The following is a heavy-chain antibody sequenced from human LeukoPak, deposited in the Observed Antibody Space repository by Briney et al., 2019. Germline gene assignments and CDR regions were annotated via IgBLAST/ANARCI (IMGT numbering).Heavy chain of an antibody. V-gene: IGHV3-23*01. CDR1: GFTFSSYA. CDR2: ISGSGGST. Sequence: PGGSLRLSCAASGFTFSSYAMSWVRQAPGKGLEWVSAISGSGGSTYHADSVKGRFTISRDNSKNTLYLQMNSLRAEDTAVYYCATRCSGGSCYPPFDYWGQGTLVTVSS. CDR3: ATRCSGGSCYPPFDY. J-gene: IGHJ4*02. D-gene: IGHD2-15*01.